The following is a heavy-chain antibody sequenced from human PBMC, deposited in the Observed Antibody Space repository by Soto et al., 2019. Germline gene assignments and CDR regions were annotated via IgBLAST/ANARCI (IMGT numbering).Heavy chain of an antibody. CDR2: IYRTGST. D-gene: IGHD4-17*01. Sequence: ASETLCITCAFSVGSFTSNNWWTWFRQPPGQGLEWIGEIYRTGSTNYNPSLKSRVTISLDKSENQFSLKVTSLTAADTAVYYCASRDPGTSVDYWGQGTLVTVSS. J-gene: IGHJ4*02. V-gene: IGHV4-4*02. CDR3: ASRDPGTSVDY. CDR1: VGSFTSNNW.